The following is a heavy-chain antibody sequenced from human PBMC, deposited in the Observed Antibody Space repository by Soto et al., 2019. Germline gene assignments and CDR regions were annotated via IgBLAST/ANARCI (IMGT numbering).Heavy chain of an antibody. CDR1: GFTVSSNY. CDR2: IYSGGST. J-gene: IGHJ6*02. CDR3: ARDRGVSPPNYHYYGMDV. V-gene: IGHV3-53*01. Sequence: GGSLRLSCAASGFTVSSNYMSWVRQAPGKGLEWVSVIYSGGSTYYADSVKGRFTISRDNSKNTLYLQMNSLRAEDTAVYYCARDRGVSPPNYHYYGMDVWGQGTTVTVSS. D-gene: IGHD3-10*01.